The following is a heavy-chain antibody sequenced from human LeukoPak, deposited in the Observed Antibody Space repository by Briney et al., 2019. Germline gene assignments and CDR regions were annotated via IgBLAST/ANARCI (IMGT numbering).Heavy chain of an antibody. Sequence: GESLKISCKGSGYTFNTYWIVWVRQMPGKGLEWMGIIYPGDSDTRYSPSFQGQVTISADKSISTAYLQWSSLKASGTAMYFCARHNREYASDSPLDYWGQGTLVTVSS. CDR1: GYTFNTYW. J-gene: IGHJ4*02. CDR3: ARHNREYASDSPLDY. CDR2: IYPGDSDT. D-gene: IGHD1-14*01. V-gene: IGHV5-51*01.